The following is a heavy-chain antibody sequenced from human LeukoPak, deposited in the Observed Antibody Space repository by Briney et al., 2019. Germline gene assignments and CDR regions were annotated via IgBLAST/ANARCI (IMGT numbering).Heavy chain of an antibody. J-gene: IGHJ3*02. CDR2: IWYDGSNK. V-gene: IGHV3-33*06. CDR1: GFTFSSYG. CDR3: AKGLLRYFDWSAFDI. Sequence: GGSLRLSCAASGFTFSSYGMHWVRQAPGKGLEWVAVIWYDGSNKYYADSVKGRFTISRDNSKNTLYLQMNSLRAEDTAVYYCAKGLLRYFDWSAFDIWGQGTMVTVSS. D-gene: IGHD3-9*01.